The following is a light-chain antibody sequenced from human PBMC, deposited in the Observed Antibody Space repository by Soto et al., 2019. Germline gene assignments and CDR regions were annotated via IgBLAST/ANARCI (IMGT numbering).Light chain of an antibody. CDR3: MQTTQFPLT. CDR1: QSLVHSDGNTY. J-gene: IGKJ4*01. V-gene: IGKV2-24*01. Sequence: DIVLTQTPLSSPVTLGQPASISCRSSQSLVHSDGNTYLNWLQQRPGQPPRLLIYEVSNRFSGVPDRFSGSGAGTDFTLEISRVEAEGVGVYYCMQTTQFPLTFGGGTKVEIK. CDR2: EVS.